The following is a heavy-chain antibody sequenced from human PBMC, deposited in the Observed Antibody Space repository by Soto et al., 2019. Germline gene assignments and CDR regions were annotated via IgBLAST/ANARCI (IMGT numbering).Heavy chain of an antibody. CDR1: GFTFSSYW. J-gene: IGHJ6*03. V-gene: IGHV3-7*04. CDR2: IKQDGSEK. D-gene: IGHD3-3*01. CDR3: ARAGPGDFWSGYYKAPKRYYYYYYMDV. Sequence: GGSLRLSCAASGFTFSSYWMSWVRQAPGKGLEWVANIKQDGSEKYYVDSVKGRFTISRDNAKNSLYLQMNSLRGEDTAVYYCARAGPGDFWSGYYKAPKRYYYYYYMDVWGKGTTVTVSS.